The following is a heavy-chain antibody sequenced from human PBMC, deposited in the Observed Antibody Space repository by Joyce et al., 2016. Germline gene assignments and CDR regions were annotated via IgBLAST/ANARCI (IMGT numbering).Heavy chain of an antibody. J-gene: IGHJ4*02. CDR2: IYYTGSA. D-gene: IGHD2-15*01. V-gene: IGHV4-31*03. CDR1: GDSINNGGFY. CDR3: ARDRKGYGMFDF. Sequence: QVQLQESGPGLVKPSQTLSLTCTVSGDSINNGGFYWSWVRQHPETGLEWIAYIYYTGSAYYSPSLRSRLTISLDTSKNQCSLKLTSVTAADTAIYYCARDRKGYGMFDFWGQGILVTVSS.